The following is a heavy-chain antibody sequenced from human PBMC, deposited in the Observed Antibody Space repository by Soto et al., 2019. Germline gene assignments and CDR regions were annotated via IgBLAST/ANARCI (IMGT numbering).Heavy chain of an antibody. Sequence: SETLSLTCAVYGGSFSGYYWSWIRQPPGKGLEWIGEINHSGSTNYNPSLKSRVTISVDTSKNQFSLKLSSVTAADTAVYYCARSTFTIFGVVIMFDYWGQGTLVTVSS. CDR3: ARSTFTIFGVVIMFDY. J-gene: IGHJ4*02. CDR2: INHSGST. D-gene: IGHD3-3*01. CDR1: GGSFSGYY. V-gene: IGHV4-34*01.